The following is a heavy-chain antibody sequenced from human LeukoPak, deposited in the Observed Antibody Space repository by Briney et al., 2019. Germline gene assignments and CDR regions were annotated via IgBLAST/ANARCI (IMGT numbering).Heavy chain of an antibody. CDR1: GFTVSSKY. Sequence: GGSLRLFCAACGFTVSSKYMSWVRQAPGEGLEGVSVIYSGDTTYYSDSVKGRFTISRDNSKNTLYLHMNSLRPEDTAVYFCASREYYDSSGYSDFWGQGTLVTVSS. CDR2: IYSGDTT. D-gene: IGHD3-22*01. J-gene: IGHJ4*02. CDR3: ASREYYDSSGYSDF. V-gene: IGHV3-53*01.